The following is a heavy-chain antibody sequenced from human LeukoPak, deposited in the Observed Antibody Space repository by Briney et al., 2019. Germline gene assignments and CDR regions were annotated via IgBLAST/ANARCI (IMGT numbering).Heavy chain of an antibody. CDR2: IKQDGSEK. V-gene: IGHV3-7*01. CDR3: ARGGLYDSSGYYY. D-gene: IGHD3-22*01. Sequence: PGGSLRLSCAASGFTFSSYWMSWVRQAPGKGLEWVANIKQDGSEKYYVDSVKGRFTISRDNAKNPLYLQMNSLRAEDTAVYYCARGGLYDSSGYYYWGQGTLVTVSS. J-gene: IGHJ4*02. CDR1: GFTFSSYW.